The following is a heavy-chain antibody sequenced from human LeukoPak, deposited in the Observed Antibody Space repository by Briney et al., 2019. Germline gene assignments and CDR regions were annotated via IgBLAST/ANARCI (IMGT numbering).Heavy chain of an antibody. J-gene: IGHJ5*02. Sequence: GGSLRLSCAASGFTFSDYYMSWIRQAPWKGLEWVSYIGGRGRTIYYADSVKGRFTISRDNSKNTLYLQMNSLRAEDTAVYYCASRATVTTDRFWFDPWGQGTLVTVSS. D-gene: IGHD4-11*01. CDR1: GFTFSDYY. CDR2: IGGRGRTI. CDR3: ASRATVTTDRFWFDP. V-gene: IGHV3-11*01.